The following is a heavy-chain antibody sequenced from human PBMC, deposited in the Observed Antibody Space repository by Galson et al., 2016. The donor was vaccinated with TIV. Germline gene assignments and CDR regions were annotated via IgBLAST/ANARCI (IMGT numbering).Heavy chain of an antibody. CDR3: ARDRITYTLRGSFNL. CDR2: INVSGDRT. J-gene: IGHJ3*01. CDR1: GFTFNTYT. V-gene: IGHV3-23*01. D-gene: IGHD3-10*01. Sequence: LRLSCAASGFTFNTYTMDWVRQAPGKGLEWVSVINVSGDRTYYADSVKGRFTVSRDNSKNTLNLQMNNLRAEDTGIYYCARDRITYTLRGSFNLWGQGTWVTVSS.